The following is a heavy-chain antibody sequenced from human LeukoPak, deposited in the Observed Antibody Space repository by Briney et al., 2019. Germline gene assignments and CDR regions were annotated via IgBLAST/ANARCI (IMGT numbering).Heavy chain of an antibody. J-gene: IGHJ4*02. CDR2: ISYDGSIK. V-gene: IGHV3-30-3*01. D-gene: IGHD5-12*01. CDR3: ARDIGGSGGYSYGLDY. Sequence: GRSLRLSCAAPGFTFSSYVMHWVRQAPGKGLEWVAGISYDGSIKFYADSVKGRFTISRDNSKNTLYLQMNSLRAEDTAVYYCARDIGGSGGYSYGLDYWGQGTLVTVSS. CDR1: GFTFSSYV.